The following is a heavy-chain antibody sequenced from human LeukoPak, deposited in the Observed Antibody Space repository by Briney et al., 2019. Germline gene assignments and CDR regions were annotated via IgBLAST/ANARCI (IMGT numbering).Heavy chain of an antibody. CDR2: ISSSGSTI. J-gene: IGHJ4*02. CDR3: ARDEFGGSYSGDY. V-gene: IGHV3-48*03. D-gene: IGHD1-26*01. CDR1: GFTFSSYE. Sequence: GGSLRLSCAASGFTFSSYEMNWVRQAPGKGLEWVSYISSSGSTIYYADSVKGRFTISRDNAKNSLYLQMNSLRAEDTAVYYCARDEFGGSYSGDYWGQGTLVTVSS.